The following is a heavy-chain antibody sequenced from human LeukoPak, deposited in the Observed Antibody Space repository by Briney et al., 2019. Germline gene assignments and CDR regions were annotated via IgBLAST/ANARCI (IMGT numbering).Heavy chain of an antibody. D-gene: IGHD3-3*01. CDR2: IRYDGSNK. Sequence: GGSLRLSCAASGFTFSSYSMSWVRQAPGKGLEWVAFIRYDGSNKYYADSVKGRFTISRDNSKNTLYLQMNSLRAEDTAVYYCAKDYSRGYDFWSGYDAFDIWGQGTMVTVSS. J-gene: IGHJ3*02. V-gene: IGHV3-30*02. CDR1: GFTFSSYS. CDR3: AKDYSRGYDFWSGYDAFDI.